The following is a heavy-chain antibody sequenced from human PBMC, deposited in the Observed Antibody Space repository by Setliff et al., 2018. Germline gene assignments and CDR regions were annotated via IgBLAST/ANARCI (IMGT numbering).Heavy chain of an antibody. CDR3: ARVVSDYDFWSGYYTGGYFDY. D-gene: IGHD3-3*01. CDR1: GGSISSGGYY. V-gene: IGHV4-31*03. CDR2: IYYSGST. Sequence: SETLSLTCTVSGGSISSGGYYWSWIRQHPGKGLEWIGYIYYSGSTYYNPSLKSRVTISVHTSKNQFSLKLSSVTAADTAVYYCARVVSDYDFWSGYYTGGYFDYWGQGTLVTVSS. J-gene: IGHJ4*02.